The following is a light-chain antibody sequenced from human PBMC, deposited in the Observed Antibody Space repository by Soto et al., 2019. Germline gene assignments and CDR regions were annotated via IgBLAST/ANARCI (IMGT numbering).Light chain of an antibody. CDR1: QSISSY. Sequence: DIQMTQSPSSLSASVGDRVTITCRASQSISSYLNWYQQKPGKAPKLLIYAASSLQSGVPSRFSGSGSGTYFTLTISSLRPEDFATYYGQQSYSTPLTFGGGTKVEIK. J-gene: IGKJ4*01. CDR2: AAS. CDR3: QQSYSTPLT. V-gene: IGKV1-39*01.